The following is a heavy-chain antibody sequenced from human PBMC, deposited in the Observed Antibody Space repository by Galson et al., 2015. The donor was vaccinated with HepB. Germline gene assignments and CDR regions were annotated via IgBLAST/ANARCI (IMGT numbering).Heavy chain of an antibody. Sequence: SVKVSCKASGYTFTSYAMHWVRQAPGQRLEWMGWINAGNGNTKYSQKFQGRVTITRDTSASTAYMELSSLRSEDTAVYYCASSVMGEHFPGAFGWMPFDYWGQGTLVTVSS. CDR3: ASSVMGEHFPGAFGWMPFDY. CDR1: GYTFTSYA. V-gene: IGHV1-3*01. J-gene: IGHJ4*02. D-gene: IGHD3-16*01. CDR2: INAGNGNT.